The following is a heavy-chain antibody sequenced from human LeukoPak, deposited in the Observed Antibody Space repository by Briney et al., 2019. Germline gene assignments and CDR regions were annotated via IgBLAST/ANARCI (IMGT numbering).Heavy chain of an antibody. CDR3: ARDTRIFEVVNHYWYFDL. D-gene: IGHD3-3*01. CDR1: GGSISSGGYY. J-gene: IGHJ2*01. Sequence: SETLSLTRTVSGGSISSGGYYWSWIRQHPGKGLEWIGYIYYSGSTYYNPSLKSRVTISVDTSKNQFSLKLSSVTAADTAVYYCARDTRIFEVVNHYWYFDLWGRGTLVTVSS. CDR2: IYYSGST. V-gene: IGHV4-31*03.